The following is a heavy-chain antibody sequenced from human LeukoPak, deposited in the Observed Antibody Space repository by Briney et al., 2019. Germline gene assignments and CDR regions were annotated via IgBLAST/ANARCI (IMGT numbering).Heavy chain of an antibody. Sequence: GGSLRLSCAASGFTVSSNYMSWVRQAPGKGLEWVSVIYSGGSTYYADSVKGRFTISRDNSKNTLYLQMNSLRAEDTAVYYCARDFYPYYGSGSRLVYGMDVWGQGTTVTVSS. CDR1: GFTVSSNY. J-gene: IGHJ6*02. V-gene: IGHV3-53*01. CDR2: IYSGGST. CDR3: ARDFYPYYGSGSRLVYGMDV. D-gene: IGHD3-10*01.